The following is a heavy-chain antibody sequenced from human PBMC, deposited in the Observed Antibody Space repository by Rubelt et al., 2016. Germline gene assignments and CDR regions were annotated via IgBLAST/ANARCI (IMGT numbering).Heavy chain of an antibody. V-gene: IGHV1-69*04. D-gene: IGHD3-9*01. Sequence: LVQSGAEVKKPGSSVKVSCKASGGTFSSYAISWVRQAPGQGLEWMGRIIPILGIANYAQKLQGRVTMTTDTSTSTAYMELRSLRSDDTAVYYCARVILNSDILTGYYEGDAFDIWGQGTMVTVSS. CDR1: GGTFSSYA. J-gene: IGHJ3*02. CDR3: ARVILNSDILTGYYEGDAFDI. CDR2: IIPILGIA.